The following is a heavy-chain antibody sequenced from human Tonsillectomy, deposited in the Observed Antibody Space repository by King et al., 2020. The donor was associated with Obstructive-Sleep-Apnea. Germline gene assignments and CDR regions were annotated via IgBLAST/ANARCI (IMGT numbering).Heavy chain of an antibody. D-gene: IGHD3-3*01. J-gene: IGHJ4*02. CDR3: ARTRYDFWSGHSEYYFDY. V-gene: IGHV4-59*01. CDR2: IYYSGST. CDR1: GGSISSYY. Sequence: VQLQESGPGLVKPSETLSLTCTVSGGSISSYYWSWFRQPPGKGLEWIGYIYYSGSTNYNPSLKRRVTISVDTSKNQFSLKLSSVTAADTAVYYFARTRYDFWSGHSEYYFDYWGQGTLVTVSS.